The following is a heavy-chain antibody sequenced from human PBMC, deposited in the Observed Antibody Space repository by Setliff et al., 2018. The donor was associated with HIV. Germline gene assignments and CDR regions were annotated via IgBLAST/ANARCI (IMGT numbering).Heavy chain of an antibody. Sequence: PSETLSLTCAVYGETFNDFYWSWIRQAPGKGLEWIGEIKPSEGTNNNPSLKSRVTMSVDTSKKQFSLKLTSVTAADTGVYYCARVGRRDGWGRKAVAGWIWFDPWSQGTLVTVSS. CDR3: ARVGRRDGWGRKAVAGWIWFDP. CDR1: GETFNDFY. J-gene: IGHJ5*02. CDR2: IKPSEGT. V-gene: IGHV4-34*01. D-gene: IGHD6-19*01.